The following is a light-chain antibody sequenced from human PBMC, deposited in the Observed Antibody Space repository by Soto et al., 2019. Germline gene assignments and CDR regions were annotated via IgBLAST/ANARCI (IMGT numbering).Light chain of an antibody. Sequence: QSVLTKPASVSGSPGQSITISCAGTSSDVGRYMYVSWYQQHPGKAPKLIICDVYNRPSGVSNRFSGSKSGNTASLTISGLQAEDEAAYYCTSYTSTSTPYVFGGGTKVTVL. CDR3: TSYTSTSTPYV. CDR2: DVY. V-gene: IGLV2-14*01. CDR1: SSDVGRYMY. J-gene: IGLJ1*01.